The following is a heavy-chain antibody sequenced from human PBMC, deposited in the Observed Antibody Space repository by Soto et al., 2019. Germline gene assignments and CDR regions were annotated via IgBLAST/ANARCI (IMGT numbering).Heavy chain of an antibody. CDR3: ARIAIGQYYYYYMDV. Sequence: PSETLSLTCAVYGGSFSGYYWSWIRQPPGKGLEWIGEINHSGSTNYNPSLKSRVTISVDTSKNQFSLKLSSVTAADTAVYYCARIAIGQYYYYYMDVWGKGTTVTVSS. CDR1: GGSFSGYY. J-gene: IGHJ6*03. D-gene: IGHD6-13*01. CDR2: INHSGST. V-gene: IGHV4-34*01.